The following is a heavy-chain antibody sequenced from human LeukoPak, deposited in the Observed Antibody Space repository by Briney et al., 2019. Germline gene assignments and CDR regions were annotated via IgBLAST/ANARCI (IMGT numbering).Heavy chain of an antibody. D-gene: IGHD3-22*01. V-gene: IGHV4-59*01. J-gene: IGHJ3*02. CDR2: ICYSGST. Sequence: PSETLSLTCTVSGGSISSYYWSWIRQPPGKGLEWIGYICYSGSTNYNPSLKSRVTISVDTSKNQFSLKLSSVTAADTAVYYCARAGRYYDSSGPDDAFDIWGQGTMVTVSS. CDR3: ARAGRYYDSSGPDDAFDI. CDR1: GGSISSYY.